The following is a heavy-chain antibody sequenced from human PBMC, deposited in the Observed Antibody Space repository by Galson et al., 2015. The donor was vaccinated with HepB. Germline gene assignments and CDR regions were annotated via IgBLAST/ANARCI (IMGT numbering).Heavy chain of an antibody. V-gene: IGHV1-2*04. Sequence: SVKVSCKASGYTFIGYYLHWVRQAPGQGLEWMGWIKPDSGGTYYAQKFQGWVTMTRDTSISTAYMELSRLTSDDTAVYYCAREGGSSSHMDVWGKGTTVIVSS. CDR2: IKPDSGGT. CDR3: AREGGSSSHMDV. D-gene: IGHD2-15*01. J-gene: IGHJ6*03. CDR1: GYTFIGYY.